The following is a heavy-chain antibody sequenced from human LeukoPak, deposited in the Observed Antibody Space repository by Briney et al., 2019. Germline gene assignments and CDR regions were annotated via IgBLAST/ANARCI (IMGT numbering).Heavy chain of an antibody. Sequence: ASVKVSCKASGYTFTGYYMHWVRQAPGQGLEWMVWINPNSGGTNYAQKFQGRVTMTRDTSISTAYMELSRLRSDDTAVYYCARAATTVTLYFDYWGQGTLVTVSS. V-gene: IGHV1-2*02. CDR1: GYTFTGYY. J-gene: IGHJ4*02. CDR3: ARAATTVTLYFDY. D-gene: IGHD4-17*01. CDR2: INPNSGGT.